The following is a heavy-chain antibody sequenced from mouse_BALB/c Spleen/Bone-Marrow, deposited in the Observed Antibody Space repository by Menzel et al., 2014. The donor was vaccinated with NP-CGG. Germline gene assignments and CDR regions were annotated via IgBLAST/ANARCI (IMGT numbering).Heavy chain of an antibody. D-gene: IGHD1-1*01. V-gene: IGHV4-1*02. CDR2: INPDSSTI. CDR3: ARLSYYGRFAY. CDR1: GFDFSRYW. J-gene: IGHJ3*01. Sequence: EVKLMESGGGLVQPGGSLKLSCAASGFDFSRYWMSWVRQAPGKGLEWIGEINPDSSTINYTPSLKDKFIISRDNAKNTLYLQMSKVRSEDTALYYCARLSYYGRFAYWGQGPLVTVSA.